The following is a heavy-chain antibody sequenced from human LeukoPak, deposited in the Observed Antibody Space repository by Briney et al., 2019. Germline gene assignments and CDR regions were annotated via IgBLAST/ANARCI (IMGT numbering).Heavy chain of an antibody. V-gene: IGHV1-2*02. CDR3: AREMNYEDYRTSDY. Sequence: GASVRFSSKASRYTFTGYYLHWVRPAPGQGFGWMGRLNTNSGGTKYTQTFQGRVTMTRDTSIITGYMELVSLRSDDTAGYFCAREMNYEDYRTSDYWGQGTLVTVSS. D-gene: IGHD4-17*01. J-gene: IGHJ4*02. CDR1: RYTFTGYY. CDR2: LNTNSGGT.